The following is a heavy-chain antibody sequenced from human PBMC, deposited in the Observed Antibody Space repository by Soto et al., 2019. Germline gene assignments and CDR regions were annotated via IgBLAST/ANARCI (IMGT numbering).Heavy chain of an antibody. J-gene: IGHJ4*02. D-gene: IGHD3-22*01. Sequence: GGSLRLSCAASGFTFDDYTMHWVRQAPGKGLEWVSLISWDGGSTYYADSVKGRFTISRDNSKNSLYLQMNSLRTEDTALYYYAKVSYDSSGYLDYWGQGTLVTVSS. CDR2: ISWDGGST. V-gene: IGHV3-43*01. CDR3: AKVSYDSSGYLDY. CDR1: GFTFDDYT.